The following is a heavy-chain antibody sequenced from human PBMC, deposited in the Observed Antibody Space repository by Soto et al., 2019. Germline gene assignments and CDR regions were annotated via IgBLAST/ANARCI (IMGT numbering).Heavy chain of an antibody. CDR3: AKDRHPDGVWTFDS. CDR2: NLTSGDT. J-gene: IGHJ4*02. D-gene: IGHD2-8*01. Sequence: DVQLLESGGDLVQPGGSLRLSCATSGFSFSANTMAWVRQAPGKGLEWVSENLTSGDTFYAESVKGRFTISRDNSKNTLYLQMNSLRVGDTALYYCAKDRHPDGVWTFDSWGQGTLVTVSS. V-gene: IGHV3-23*01. CDR1: GFSFSANT.